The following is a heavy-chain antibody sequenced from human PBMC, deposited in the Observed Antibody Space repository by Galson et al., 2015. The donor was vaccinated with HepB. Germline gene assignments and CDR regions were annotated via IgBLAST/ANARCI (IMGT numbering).Heavy chain of an antibody. V-gene: IGHV3-21*01. CDR3: ARDRPPAIAAADSFQH. Sequence: SLRLSCAASGFTFSGYNMNWVRQAPGKGLEWVSSISSNADYTYYSDSVKGRFTISRDNAKNSLYLQMDSLRVEDTAVYYCARDRPPAIAAADSFQHWGQGTLVTASS. D-gene: IGHD6-25*01. CDR1: GFTFSGYN. CDR2: ISSNADYT. J-gene: IGHJ1*01.